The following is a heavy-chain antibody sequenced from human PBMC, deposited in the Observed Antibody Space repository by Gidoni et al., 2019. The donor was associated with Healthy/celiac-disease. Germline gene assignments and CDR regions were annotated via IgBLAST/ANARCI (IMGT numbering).Heavy chain of an antibody. D-gene: IGHD3-9*01. Sequence: EVQLVESGGGLVKPGGSLRLSCAASGFTFSSYSMNWVRQAPGKGLEWVSSISSSSSYIYYADSVKGRFTISRDNAKNSLYLQMNSLRAEDTAVYYCARDISRYRDFDWLSLMVDDYWGQGTLVTVSS. CDR3: ARDISRYRDFDWLSLMVDDY. J-gene: IGHJ4*02. CDR2: ISSSSSYI. V-gene: IGHV3-21*01. CDR1: GFTFSSYS.